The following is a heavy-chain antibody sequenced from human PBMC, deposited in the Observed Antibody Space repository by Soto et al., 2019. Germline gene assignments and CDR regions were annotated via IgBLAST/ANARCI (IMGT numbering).Heavy chain of an antibody. Sequence: GGSLRLSCSASGFTFSTYAMHWVRQAPGKGLEYVSAISSNGGSTYYADSVKGRFTISRDNSKNTLYLQMGSLRAEGMAVYYCARGGYDYVWGESHGSFDYWGQGTLVTVSS. CDR1: GFTFSTYA. J-gene: IGHJ4*02. CDR2: ISSNGGST. D-gene: IGHD3-16*01. V-gene: IGHV3-64*02. CDR3: ARGGYDYVWGESHGSFDY.